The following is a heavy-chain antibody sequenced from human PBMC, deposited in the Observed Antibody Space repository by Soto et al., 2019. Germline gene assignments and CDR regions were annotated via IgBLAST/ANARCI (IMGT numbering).Heavy chain of an antibody. CDR2: TYYRSKWYN. V-gene: IGHV6-1*01. CDR1: GDSVSSNSAA. J-gene: IGHJ3*02. D-gene: IGHD3-22*01. CDR3: SLYYDSSGYYSDAFDI. Sequence: SQTLSLTCAISGDSVSSNSAAWNWIRQSPSRGLEWLGRTYYRSKWYNDYAVSVKSRITINPDTSKNKISLQLNSVTPEDTDVFFFSLYYDSSGYYSDAFDIWGQGTMVTVSS.